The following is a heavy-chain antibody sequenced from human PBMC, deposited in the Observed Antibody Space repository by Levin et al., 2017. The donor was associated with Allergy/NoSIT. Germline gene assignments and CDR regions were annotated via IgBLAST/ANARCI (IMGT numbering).Heavy chain of an antibody. CDR3: ARHLGWREYMDV. J-gene: IGHJ6*03. D-gene: IGHD5-24*01. CDR1: GASISSNY. V-gene: IGHV4-59*08. Sequence: SETLSLTCTVSGASISSNYWSWIRQPPGRGLEWIGFFYYSGRTNYNPSLKSRVTISVDTSKNQFSLKVSSVTAADTAVYYCARHLGWREYMDVWGKGTTVTVSS. CDR2: FYYSGRT.